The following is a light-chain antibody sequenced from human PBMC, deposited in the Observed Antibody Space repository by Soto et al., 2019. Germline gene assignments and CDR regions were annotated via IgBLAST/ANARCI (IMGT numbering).Light chain of an antibody. CDR1: QSISSY. CDR3: QQYESLPLT. J-gene: IGKJ5*01. V-gene: IGKV1-39*01. CDR2: AAS. Sequence: DIQMTQYPSSLSASVGDRVTITCRASQSISSYLNWYQQKPGKAPKLLIYAASSLQSGVPSRFSGSGSGTGFTFTISSLQPEDFATYYCQQYESLPLTFGHGTRLEIK.